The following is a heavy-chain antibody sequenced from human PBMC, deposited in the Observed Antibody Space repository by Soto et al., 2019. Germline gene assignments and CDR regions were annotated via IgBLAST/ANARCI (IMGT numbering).Heavy chain of an antibody. CDR3: ARVRYGDY. CDR1: GYTFTSYG. Sequence: QVHLVQSGAEVKKPGASVKVSCKASGYTFTSYGITWVRQAPGQGLEWMGWISAHNGNTDYAQKLQGRGIVTRDTSTSTAYMQLRTLRSDDTAVYYCARVRYGDYWGQGALVTVS. CDR2: ISAHNGNT. J-gene: IGHJ4*02. V-gene: IGHV1-18*01. D-gene: IGHD1-1*01.